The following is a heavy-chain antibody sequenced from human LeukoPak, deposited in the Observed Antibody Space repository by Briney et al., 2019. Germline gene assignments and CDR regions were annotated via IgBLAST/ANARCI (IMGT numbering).Heavy chain of an antibody. J-gene: IGHJ4*02. D-gene: IGHD5-24*01. Sequence: GGSLRLSCAASGFTFNSYDMSWFRQAPEKGLEWVSAISGSGGTYYAESVKGRFTVSRDNSNNTLYLQMDGMRAEDTAVYYCAKDYSAYNYLADFDYWGQGTLVTVSS. V-gene: IGHV3-23*01. CDR1: GFTFNSYD. CDR3: AKDYSAYNYLADFDY. CDR2: ISGSGGT.